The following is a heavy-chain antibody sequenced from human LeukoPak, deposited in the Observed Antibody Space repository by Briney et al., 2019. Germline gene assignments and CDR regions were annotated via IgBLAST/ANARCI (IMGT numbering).Heavy chain of an antibody. Sequence: PGGSLRLSCAASGFTFSSYGMHWVRQAPGKXXXXXXXISYDGSNKYYADSVKGRFTISRDNSKNTLYLQMNSLRAEDTAVYYCAKGEWIQLWFGDYWGQGTLVTVSS. V-gene: IGHV3-30*18. CDR2: ISYDGSNK. CDR1: GFTFSSYG. CDR3: AKGEWIQLWFGDY. D-gene: IGHD5-18*01. J-gene: IGHJ4*02.